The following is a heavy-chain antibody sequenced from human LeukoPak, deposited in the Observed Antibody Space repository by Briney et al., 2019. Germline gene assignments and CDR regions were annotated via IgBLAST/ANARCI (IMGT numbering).Heavy chain of an antibody. J-gene: IGHJ4*02. D-gene: IGHD2-15*01. V-gene: IGHV1-8*01. CDR2: MSPNKIDT. CDR1: GYTFTSYD. Sequence: ASVKVSCKASGYTFTSYDINWVRQATGQGLEWMGWMSPNKIDTGYAQKFQGRVTMTRNTSTSTAYMELNSLRSEDTAVYYCARGPNGGREFDYWGQGTLVTVSS. CDR3: ARGPNGGREFDY.